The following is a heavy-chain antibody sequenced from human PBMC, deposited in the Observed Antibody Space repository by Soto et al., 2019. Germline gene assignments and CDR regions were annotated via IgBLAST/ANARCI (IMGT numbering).Heavy chain of an antibody. CDR2: IYYSGST. J-gene: IGHJ5*02. CDR3: ASKYSGYDSYWFDP. CDR1: GGSISSGGYY. D-gene: IGHD5-12*01. V-gene: IGHV4-31*03. Sequence: SETLSLTCTVSGGSISSGGYYWSWIRQHPGKGLEWIGYIYYSGSTYYNPSLKSRVTISVDTSKNQFSLKLSSVTAADTAVYYCASKYSGYDSYWFDPWGQGTLVTVLL.